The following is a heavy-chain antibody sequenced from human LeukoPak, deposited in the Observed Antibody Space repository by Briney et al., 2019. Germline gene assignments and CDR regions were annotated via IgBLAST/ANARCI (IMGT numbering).Heavy chain of an antibody. CDR1: GFTVSSTH. CDR2: TYTGGNS. V-gene: IGHV3-53*01. CDR3: ARGGRGSAAVVAPRSFDI. D-gene: IGHD3-22*01. Sequence: GGSLRLSCEASGFTVSSTHMVWVRQAPGMGLEWVSVTYTGGNSYYAGSVQGRFIISRDISKNTLYLQMNNLRAEDSALYYCARGGRGSAAVVAPRSFDIWGQGTMVTVSS. J-gene: IGHJ3*02.